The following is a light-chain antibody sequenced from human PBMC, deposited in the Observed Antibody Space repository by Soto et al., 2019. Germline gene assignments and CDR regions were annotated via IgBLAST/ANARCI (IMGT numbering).Light chain of an antibody. CDR1: SSDVGAYNY. CDR2: DVS. V-gene: IGLV2-14*03. Sequence: QSALPQPASVSGSPGQSITISCTGTSSDVGAYNYVSWYQQHPGKAPKLMIYDVSDRPSGVSNHFSGSKSGNTASLTISGLQAEDEADYYCSSYTTSSTYVFGTGTKVTVL. J-gene: IGLJ1*01. CDR3: SSYTTSSTYV.